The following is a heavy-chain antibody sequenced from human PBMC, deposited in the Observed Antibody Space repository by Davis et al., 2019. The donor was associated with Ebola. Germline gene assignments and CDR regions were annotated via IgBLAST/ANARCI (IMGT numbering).Heavy chain of an antibody. D-gene: IGHD2/OR15-2a*01. J-gene: IGHJ3*02. V-gene: IGHV3-23*01. CDR2: ISGNSRNT. CDR3: AKDTSNIWFDI. CDR1: GFSFRDYA. Sequence: GESLKISCAASGFSFRDYAMSWVRQAPGKGLEWVSTISGNSRNTYYADSVKGRFTISRDNSKNTLYLQMNGLRVEDTAIYYCAKDTSNIWFDIWGQGTMVTVSS.